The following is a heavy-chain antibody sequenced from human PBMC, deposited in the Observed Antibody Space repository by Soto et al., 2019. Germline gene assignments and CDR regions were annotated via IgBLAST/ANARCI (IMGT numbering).Heavy chain of an antibody. D-gene: IGHD6-13*01. CDR1: GFTFSSYG. CDR3: AKDQSRGSWPPYYYYYGMYV. Sequence: QVQLVESGGGVVQPGRSLRLSCAASGFTFSSYGMHWVRQAPGKGLEWVAVISYDGSNKYYADSVKGRFTISRDNSKNTLYLQMNSLRAADTAVYYCAKDQSRGSWPPYYYYYGMYVWGQGTTVTVSS. V-gene: IGHV3-30*18. J-gene: IGHJ6*02. CDR2: ISYDGSNK.